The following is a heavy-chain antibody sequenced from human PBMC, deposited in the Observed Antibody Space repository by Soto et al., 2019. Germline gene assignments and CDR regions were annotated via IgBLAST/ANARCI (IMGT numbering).Heavy chain of an antibody. CDR1: GFTFSNHA. Sequence: GGSLRLSCGASGFTFSNHAMSWVRQAPGKGLEWVSGITGNGGSTYYAESVKGRFTISRDNSKNTLYLKMNSLRAEDTALYYCAKGLRITIVRGVIYYMDVWGIGTTVTVSS. CDR2: ITGNGGST. V-gene: IGHV3-23*01. CDR3: AKGLRITIVRGVIYYMDV. D-gene: IGHD3-10*01. J-gene: IGHJ6*03.